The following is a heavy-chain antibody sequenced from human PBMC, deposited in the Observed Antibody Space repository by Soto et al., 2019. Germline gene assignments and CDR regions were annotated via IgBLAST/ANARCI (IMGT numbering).Heavy chain of an antibody. J-gene: IGHJ6*02. Sequence: PSETLSLTCAVYGGSFSGYYWSWNRQPPGKGLEWIGEINHSGSTNYNPSLKSRVTISVDTSKNQFSLKLSSVTAADTAVYYCARDTYYDISGFFYGMDVWGQGTTVTVSS. CDR2: INHSGST. V-gene: IGHV4-34*01. CDR3: ARDTYYDISGFFYGMDV. CDR1: GGSFSGYY. D-gene: IGHD3-9*01.